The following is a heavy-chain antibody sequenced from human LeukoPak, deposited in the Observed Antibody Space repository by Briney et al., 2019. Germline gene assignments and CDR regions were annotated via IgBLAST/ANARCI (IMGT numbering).Heavy chain of an antibody. Sequence: GGSLRLSCAASGFTFSNYAMSWVRQAPGKGLEWVSAISGSGGSTYYADSVKGRFTISRDNAKSSLYLQMNSLRAEDMALYYCARSSSSLNHDAFDIWGQGTMVTVSS. D-gene: IGHD6-13*01. CDR2: ISGSGGST. J-gene: IGHJ3*02. CDR1: GFTFSNYA. V-gene: IGHV3-23*01. CDR3: ARSSSSLNHDAFDI.